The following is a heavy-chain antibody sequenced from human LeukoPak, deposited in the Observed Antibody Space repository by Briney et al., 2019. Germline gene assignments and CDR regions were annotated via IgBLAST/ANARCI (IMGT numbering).Heavy chain of an antibody. Sequence: GASVKVSCKASGYTFTSYGISWVRQAPGQGLEWMGWISAYNGNTNYAQKLQGRITMTTDTSTSTAYMELRSLRSDDTAVYYCARGDRVVVAAKSDYWGQGTLVTVSS. V-gene: IGHV1-18*01. CDR2: ISAYNGNT. J-gene: IGHJ4*02. D-gene: IGHD2-15*01. CDR1: GYTFTSYG. CDR3: ARGDRVVVAAKSDY.